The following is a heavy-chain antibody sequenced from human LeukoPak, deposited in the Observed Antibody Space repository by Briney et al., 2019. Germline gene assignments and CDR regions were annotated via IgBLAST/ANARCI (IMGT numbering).Heavy chain of an antibody. D-gene: IGHD3-22*01. CDR3: ARERYYYDSSGYYFGY. CDR1: GFTFSSYG. J-gene: IGHJ4*02. CDR2: IWYDGSNK. Sequence: PGGSLRLSCAASGFTFSSYGMHWVRQAPGKGLEWVAVIWYDGSNKYYADSVKGRFTISRDNSKNTLYLQMNSLRAEDTAVYYCARERYYYDSSGYYFGYWGQGTLVTVSP. V-gene: IGHV3-33*01.